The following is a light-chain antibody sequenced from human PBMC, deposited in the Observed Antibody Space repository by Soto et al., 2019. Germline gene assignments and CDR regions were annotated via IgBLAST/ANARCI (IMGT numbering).Light chain of an antibody. V-gene: IGLV2-11*01. J-gene: IGLJ1*01. CDR1: SSDVGGYNY. Sequence: QSVLTQPRSVSGSPGQSVTISCTGTSSDVGGYNYVSWYQHHTGKAPKLMIYDVDKRPSGGPGRFSGSKCGNTASLTISGLQAEDEADYYCCSNAGSYPFVFGTGTKVTVL. CDR3: CSNAGSYPFV. CDR2: DVD.